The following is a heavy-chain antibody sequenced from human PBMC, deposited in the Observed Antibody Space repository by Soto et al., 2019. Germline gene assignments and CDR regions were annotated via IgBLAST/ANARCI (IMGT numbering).Heavy chain of an antibody. J-gene: IGHJ4*02. Sequence: ASVKVSCKASGYTFTSYAMHWVRQAPGQRLEWMGWINAGNGNTKYSQKFQGRVTITRDTSASTAYMELSSLRSEDTAVYYCAREGSSIAVADSFDYWGQGTLVTVSS. CDR3: AREGSSIAVADSFDY. CDR2: INAGNGNT. CDR1: GYTFTSYA. D-gene: IGHD6-19*01. V-gene: IGHV1-3*01.